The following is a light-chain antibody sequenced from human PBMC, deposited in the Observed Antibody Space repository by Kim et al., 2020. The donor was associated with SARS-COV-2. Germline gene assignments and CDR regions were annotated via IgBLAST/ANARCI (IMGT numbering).Light chain of an antibody. CDR1: QGINSY. CDR3: QQHSSYPIT. J-gene: IGKJ5*01. Sequence: ASVGDRVTITCRASQGINSYLAWYQQKRGKAPKLLIYAASTLQSGVPSRFSGNRAGTDFTLTISSLQPEDFATYYCQQHSSYPITFGQGTRLEIK. CDR2: AAS. V-gene: IGKV1-9*01.